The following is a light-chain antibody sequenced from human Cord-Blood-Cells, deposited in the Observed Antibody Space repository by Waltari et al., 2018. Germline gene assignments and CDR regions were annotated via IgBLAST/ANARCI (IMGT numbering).Light chain of an antibody. CDR1: SSDVGGYNY. CDR3: SSYAGSNNGV. J-gene: IGLJ3*02. CDR2: EVS. V-gene: IGLV2-8*01. Sequence: QSALTQPPSASGSPGQSVTISCTGTSSDVGGYNYVSCYQQHPGKAPKLMIYEVSKRPSGVPDRFSGSKSGNTASLTVSGLQAEDEADYYCSSYAGSNNGVFGGGTKLTVL.